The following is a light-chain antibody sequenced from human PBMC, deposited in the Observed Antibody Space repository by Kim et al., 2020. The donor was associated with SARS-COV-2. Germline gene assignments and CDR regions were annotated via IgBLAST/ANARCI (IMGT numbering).Light chain of an antibody. CDR1: ASDVGAYNL. J-gene: IGLJ3*02. CDR3: CSYAGSSTWV. CDR2: EGN. V-gene: IGLV2-23*01. Sequence: QSALTQPASVSESLGQLITISCTGTASDVGAYNLVSWYQQYPGKGPKLIIYEGNKRAPGVSNRFSGSKSGSWASLTISGLQPEDEADYLCCSYAGSSTWVFGGGTQLTVL.